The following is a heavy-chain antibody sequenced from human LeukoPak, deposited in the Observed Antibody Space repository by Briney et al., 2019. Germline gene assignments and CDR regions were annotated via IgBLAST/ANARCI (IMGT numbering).Heavy chain of an antibody. Sequence: GGSLRLSCAASGFDFTKYDMNWVRQAPGKGLEWVSSISSSSSYIYYADSVKGRFTISRDNAKNSLYLQMNSLRAEDTAVYYCARTRWAYGSGSYSDYWGQGTLVTVSS. D-gene: IGHD3-10*01. CDR1: GFDFTKYD. V-gene: IGHV3-21*01. CDR3: ARTRWAYGSGSYSDY. J-gene: IGHJ4*02. CDR2: ISSSSSYI.